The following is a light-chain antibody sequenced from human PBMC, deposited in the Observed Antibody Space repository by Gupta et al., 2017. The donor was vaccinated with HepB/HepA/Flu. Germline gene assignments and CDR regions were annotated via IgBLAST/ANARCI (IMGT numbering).Light chain of an antibody. CDR1: RTVSSNY. J-gene: IGKJ1*01. CDR3: QQYGSAPRT. V-gene: IGKV3-20*01. CDR2: GVS. Sequence: EIVLTQSPGNVSLSPGERATISCRASRTVSSNYVAWYQQKPGQAPRLLIYGVSNRATGIPDRFSGSGSGTDFTLTISKVEPEDFAVYYCQQYGSAPRTFGQGTKVEI.